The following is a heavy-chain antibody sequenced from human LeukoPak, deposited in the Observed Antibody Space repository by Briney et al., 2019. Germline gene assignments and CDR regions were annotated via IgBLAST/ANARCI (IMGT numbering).Heavy chain of an antibody. V-gene: IGHV3-30*18. CDR3: AKEGYCSSTSCSPDY. CDR2: ISYDGSNK. J-gene: IGHJ4*02. D-gene: IGHD2-2*01. CDR1: GFTFDDYG. Sequence: GGSLRLSCAASGFTFDDYGMSWVRQAPGKGLEWVAVISYDGSNKYYADSVKGRFTISRDNSKNTLYLQMNSLRAEDTAVYYCAKEGYCSSTSCSPDYWGQGTLVTVSS.